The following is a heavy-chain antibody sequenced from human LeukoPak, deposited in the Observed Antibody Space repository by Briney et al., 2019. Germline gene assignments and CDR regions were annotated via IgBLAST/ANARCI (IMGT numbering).Heavy chain of an antibody. CDR1: GYTFTGHS. CDR3: ARDPGVTNWFDP. V-gene: IGHV1-2*02. CDR2: VSSKSGGT. Sequence: ASVTVTRKSSGYTFTGHSIHWVRQAPGQGLEWMGWVSSKSGGTNKAQKFQGTVTMTRDTSIRKVYMEMTSLKSDDTAVYYCARDPGVTNWFDPWGQGTLVTVSS. D-gene: IGHD2-21*02. J-gene: IGHJ5*02.